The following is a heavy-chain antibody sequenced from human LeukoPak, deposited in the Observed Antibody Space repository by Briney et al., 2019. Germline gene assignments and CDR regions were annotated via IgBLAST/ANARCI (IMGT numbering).Heavy chain of an antibody. CDR2: INPDSGGT. CDR3: ARGPFAGVDTAMVYYYYYMDV. V-gene: IGHV1-2*02. CDR1: GYTFTSYY. D-gene: IGHD5-18*01. Sequence: GASVKVSCKASGYTFTSYYMHWVRQAPGQGLEWMGWINPDSGGTNYAQKFQGRVTMTRDTSISTAYMELSRLRSDDTAVYYCARGPFAGVDTAMVYYYYYMDVWGKGITVTVSS. J-gene: IGHJ6*03.